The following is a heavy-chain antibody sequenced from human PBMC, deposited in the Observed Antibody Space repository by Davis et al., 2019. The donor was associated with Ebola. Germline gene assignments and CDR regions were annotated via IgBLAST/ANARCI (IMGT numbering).Heavy chain of an antibody. V-gene: IGHV3-30*18. CDR3: AKDRSSGSYDDYYMDV. D-gene: IGHD1-26*01. CDR1: GYTFTAYY. Sequence: SCKASGYTFTAYYMHWVRQAPGKGLEWVAVISYDGSSKYYADSVKGRFTISRDNSKNTLYLQMNSLRAEDTAVYYCAKDRSSGSYDDYYMDVWGKGTTVTVSS. CDR2: ISYDGSSK. J-gene: IGHJ6*03.